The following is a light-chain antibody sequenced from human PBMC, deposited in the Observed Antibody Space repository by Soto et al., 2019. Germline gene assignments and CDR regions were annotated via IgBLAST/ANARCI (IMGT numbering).Light chain of an antibody. Sequence: QSSLTQPASVSGSPGQSITISCTGTSSDVGGYDYVSWYQLHPGKAPKLMVFEVNNRPSGVSYRFSGSKSGNTASLTISGLQAEDEADYFCSSYAISTAYIVGNGTKVTVL. CDR1: SSDVGGYDY. CDR2: EVN. J-gene: IGLJ1*01. CDR3: SSYAISTAYI. V-gene: IGLV2-14*01.